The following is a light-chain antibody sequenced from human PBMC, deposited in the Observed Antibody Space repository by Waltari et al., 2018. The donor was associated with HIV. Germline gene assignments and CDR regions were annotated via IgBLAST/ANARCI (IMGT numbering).Light chain of an antibody. CDR1: QGISSA. CDR2: DAS. J-gene: IGKJ4*01. Sequence: AIQLTQSPSSLSASVGDRVTITCRASQGISSALVWYQQKPGKAPKLLSYDASTLESGVPSRFSGSGSGTDFTLTISSLQPEDFATYYCQQFNSYPLTFGGVTKVEIK. V-gene: IGKV1-13*02. CDR3: QQFNSYPLT.